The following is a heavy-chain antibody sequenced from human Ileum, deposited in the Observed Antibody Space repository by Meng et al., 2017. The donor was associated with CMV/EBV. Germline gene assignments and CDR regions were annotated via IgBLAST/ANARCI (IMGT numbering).Heavy chain of an antibody. CDR2: IKGDGSYA. J-gene: IGHJ4*02. Sequence: GESLKISCAAFGFGFSGYWMHWARQAPGKGLVWISRIKGDGSYANYADSVQGRFTFSRDNAKNTLFLQMNSLRGEDTGVYYCVRDGHHWNFDYWGQGTLVTVSS. D-gene: IGHD1-1*01. CDR3: VRDGHHWNFDY. V-gene: IGHV3-74*01. CDR1: GFGFSGYW.